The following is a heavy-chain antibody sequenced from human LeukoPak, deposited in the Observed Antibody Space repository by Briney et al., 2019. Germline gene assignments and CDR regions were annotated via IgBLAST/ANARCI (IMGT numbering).Heavy chain of an antibody. D-gene: IGHD6-19*01. CDR2: ISGSGGST. V-gene: IGHV3-23*01. CDR3: AKDQTIAVAGHFDY. J-gene: IGHJ4*02. CDR1: GFTFSSYA. Sequence: GGSLRLSCAASGFTFSSYAMSWVRQAPGKGLEWVSAISGSGGSTYYADSVKGRLTISRDNSKNTLYLQMNSLRAEDTAVYYCAKDQTIAVAGHFDYWGQGTLATVSS.